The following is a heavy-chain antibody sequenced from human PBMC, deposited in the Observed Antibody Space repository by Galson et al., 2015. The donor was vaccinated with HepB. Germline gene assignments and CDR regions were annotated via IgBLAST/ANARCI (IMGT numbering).Heavy chain of an antibody. V-gene: IGHV3-7*01. D-gene: IGHD6-6*01. J-gene: IGHJ6*03. CDR3: ARGGVVPYSSSSRYYYYYMDI. CDR2: IKQEGSGK. CDR1: GFTFSSYW. Sequence: SLRLSCAASGFTFSSYWMTWVRQAPGKGREWGAKIKQEGSGKYYLASVKGRFTISRDNAKNSLYLQMNSLRAEDSAVYFCARGGVVPYSSSSRYYYYYMDIWGKGTTVTVSS.